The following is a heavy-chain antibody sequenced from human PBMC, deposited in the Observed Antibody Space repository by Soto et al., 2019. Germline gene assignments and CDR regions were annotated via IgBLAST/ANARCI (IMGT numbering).Heavy chain of an antibody. CDR1: GFTFDDYA. D-gene: IGHD1-1*01. CDR2: ISWNSGSI. Sequence: GGSLRLSCGASGFTFDDYAMHWVRQAPGKGLEWVSGISWNSGSIGYADSVKGRFTISRDNAKNSLYLQMNSLRAEDTALYYCAKDSSPTLGTWFDPWGQGTLVTVSS. J-gene: IGHJ5*02. V-gene: IGHV3-9*01. CDR3: AKDSSPTLGTWFDP.